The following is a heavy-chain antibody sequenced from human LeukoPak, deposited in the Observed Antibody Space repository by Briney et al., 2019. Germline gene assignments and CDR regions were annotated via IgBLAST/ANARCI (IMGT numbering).Heavy chain of an antibody. J-gene: IGHJ4*02. CDR1: GGSISSSSYY. D-gene: IGHD2-15*01. Sequence: KPSETLSLTCTVSGGSISSSSYYWGWIRQPPGKGLEWIGSIYYSGSTYYNPSLKSRVTISVDTSKNQFPLKLSSVTAADTAVYYCARHVWVVAAQDFDYWGQGTLVTVSS. CDR3: ARHVWVVAAQDFDY. CDR2: IYYSGST. V-gene: IGHV4-39*01.